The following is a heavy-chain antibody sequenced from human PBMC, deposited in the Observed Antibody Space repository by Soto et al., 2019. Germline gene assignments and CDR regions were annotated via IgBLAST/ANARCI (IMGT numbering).Heavy chain of an antibody. J-gene: IGHJ5*02. CDR2: ISHGGTT. CDR1: SGSISSSNW. Sequence: HVQLHESGPGLVKPSGTLSLTCGVSSGSISSSNWWSWVRQPPGRGLEWIGEISHGGTTNYNPSLESRVTMSLDKSRNQFSLKLSSVTAADTAVYYCATQTYSYNWHRWGQGTLVTVSS. D-gene: IGHD1-1*01. V-gene: IGHV4-4*02. CDR3: ATQTYSYNWHR.